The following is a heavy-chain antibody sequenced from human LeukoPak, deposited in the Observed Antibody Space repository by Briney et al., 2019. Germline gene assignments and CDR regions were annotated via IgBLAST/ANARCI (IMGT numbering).Heavy chain of an antibody. CDR3: ARRRLLRRGYSYGWFDP. CDR2: ISDSANT. J-gene: IGHJ5*02. CDR1: DDSITYETY. Sequence: SETLSLTCTVSDDSITYETYWGWIRQPPGKGLEWIGTISDSANTYYNPSLKSRVTISVDTSKNQFSLKLSSVTAADTAVYYCARRRLLRRGYSYGWFDPWGQGTLVTVSS. V-gene: IGHV4-38-2*02. D-gene: IGHD5-18*01.